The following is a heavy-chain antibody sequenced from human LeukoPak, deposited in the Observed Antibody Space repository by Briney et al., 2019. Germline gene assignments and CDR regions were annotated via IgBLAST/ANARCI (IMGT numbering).Heavy chain of an antibody. J-gene: IGHJ4*02. CDR3: ARGSTQYSSGWYGLDY. CDR1: GFTFSSYW. CDR2: VNSDGSST. V-gene: IGHV3-74*01. Sequence: GGSLRLSCAASGFTFSSYWMHWVRQAPGKGLVWVSRVNSDGSSTTYADSVKGRFTSSRDNAKNTLYLQMNRLRAEDTAVYYCARGSTQYSSGWYGLDYWGQGTLVTVSS. D-gene: IGHD6-19*01.